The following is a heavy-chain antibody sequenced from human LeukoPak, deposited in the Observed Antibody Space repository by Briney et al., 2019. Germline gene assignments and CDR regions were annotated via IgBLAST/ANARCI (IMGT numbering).Heavy chain of an antibody. CDR2: ISYDGSDK. Sequence: GGSLRLSCAASGFSFSYYGVHWVRQAPGKGLEWVALISYDGSDKYFADSVKGRFSISRDNSQNTLYLRMNSLITEDTAIYYCAKDMRPYSGDRSFLFDQWGQGTLVIVSS. CDR3: AKDMRPYSGDRSFLFDQ. V-gene: IGHV3-30*18. D-gene: IGHD1-26*01. CDR1: GFSFSYYG. J-gene: IGHJ4*02.